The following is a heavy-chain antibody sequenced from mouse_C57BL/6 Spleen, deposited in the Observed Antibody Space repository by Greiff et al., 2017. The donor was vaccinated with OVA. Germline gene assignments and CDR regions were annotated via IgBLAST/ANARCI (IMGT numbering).Heavy chain of an antibody. Sequence: QVHVKQPGAELVMPGASVKLSCKASGYTFTSYWMHWVKQRPGQGLEWIGEIDPSDSYTNYNQKFKGKSTLTVDKSSSTAYMQLSSLTSEDSAVYYCARSGADYWGQGTTLTVSS. V-gene: IGHV1-69*01. CDR3: ARSGADY. CDR1: GYTFTSYW. CDR2: IDPSDSYT. D-gene: IGHD3-1*01. J-gene: IGHJ2*01.